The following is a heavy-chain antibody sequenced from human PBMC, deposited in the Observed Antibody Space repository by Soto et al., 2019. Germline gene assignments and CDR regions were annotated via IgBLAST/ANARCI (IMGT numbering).Heavy chain of an antibody. CDR1: GYTFTIYG. Sequence: QVQLVQSGGEVKKPGASVKVSCKASGYTFTIYGINWVRQAPGQGLEWMGWISPDNGNTNYAQKLQDRVTMTTDTPTSTAYMELSSLRSDDTAVYYCARALGYSGYAGMDVWGQGTTVTVSS. CDR3: ARALGYSGYAGMDV. D-gene: IGHD5-12*01. V-gene: IGHV1-18*01. J-gene: IGHJ6*02. CDR2: ISPDNGNT.